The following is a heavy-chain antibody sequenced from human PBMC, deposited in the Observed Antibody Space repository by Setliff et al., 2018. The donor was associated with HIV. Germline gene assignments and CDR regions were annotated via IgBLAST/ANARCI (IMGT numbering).Heavy chain of an antibody. CDR2: INPSGGST. CDR3: ARDRQDIVVVPAARRPDAFDI. V-gene: IGHV1-46*01. CDR1: GYTFTSYY. D-gene: IGHD2-2*01. J-gene: IGHJ3*02. Sequence: ASVKVSCKASGYTFTSYYMHWVRQAPGQGLEWMGIINPSGGSTSYAQKFQGRVTMTRDTSTSTVYMELSSLRSVDTAVYYCARDRQDIVVVPAARRPDAFDIWGQGTMVTVS.